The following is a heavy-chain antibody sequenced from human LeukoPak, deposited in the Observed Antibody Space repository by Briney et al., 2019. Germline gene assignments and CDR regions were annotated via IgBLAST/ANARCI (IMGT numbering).Heavy chain of an antibody. CDR3: ARARLRGYAFDI. CDR1: GFTFSSYA. V-gene: IGHV3-23*01. J-gene: IGHJ3*02. CDR2: ISGSGGST. D-gene: IGHD4-17*01. Sequence: PGGPLRLSCAASGFTFSSYAMSWVRQAPGKGLEWVSAISGSGGSTYYADSVKGRFTISRDNSKNTLYLQMNSLRAEDTAVYYCARARLRGYAFDIWGQGTMVTVSS.